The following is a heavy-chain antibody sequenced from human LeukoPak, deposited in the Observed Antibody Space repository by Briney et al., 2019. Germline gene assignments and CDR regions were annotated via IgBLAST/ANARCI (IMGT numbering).Heavy chain of an antibody. V-gene: IGHV4-59*08. CDR2: IYYSGST. CDR3: ARHYDTSGYWYYFDY. Sequence: SETLSLTCAVSGGSISSHYWSWIRQPPGKGLEWIGYIYYSGSTNYNPSLKSRVTISVDTSKNQFSLKLSSVTAADTAVYYRARHYDTSGYWYYFDYWGQGTLVTVSS. J-gene: IGHJ4*02. D-gene: IGHD3-22*01. CDR1: GGSISSHY.